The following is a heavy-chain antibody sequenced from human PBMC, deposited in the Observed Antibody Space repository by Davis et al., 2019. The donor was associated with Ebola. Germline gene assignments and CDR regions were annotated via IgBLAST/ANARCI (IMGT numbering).Heavy chain of an antibody. Sequence: SLKISCAASGFTFDDYAMHWVRQAPGKGLEWVSGISWNSGSIGYADSVKGRFTISKDNSGNTLYLHMNALTAEDTALYYCAKLRSHDYTDSSDDFYLDLWGRGTLVTVSS. CDR3: AKLRSHDYTDSSDDFYLDL. D-gene: IGHD3-16*01. J-gene: IGHJ2*01. V-gene: IGHV3-9*01. CDR2: ISWNSGSI. CDR1: GFTFDDYA.